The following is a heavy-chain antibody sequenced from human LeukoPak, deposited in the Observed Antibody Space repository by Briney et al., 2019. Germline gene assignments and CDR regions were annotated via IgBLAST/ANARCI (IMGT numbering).Heavy chain of an antibody. Sequence: GGSLRLSCAASGFTFSSYAMHWVRQAPGKGLEWVAVISYDGSNKYYADSVKGRFTISRDNSKNTLYLQMNSLRAEDTAGYYCARDFYYDSSGHFDLDYWGQGTLVTVSS. D-gene: IGHD3-22*01. V-gene: IGHV3-30*04. CDR2: ISYDGSNK. J-gene: IGHJ4*02. CDR3: ARDFYYDSSGHFDLDY. CDR1: GFTFSSYA.